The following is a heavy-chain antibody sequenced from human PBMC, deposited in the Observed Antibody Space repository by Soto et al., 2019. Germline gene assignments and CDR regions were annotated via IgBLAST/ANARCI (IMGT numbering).Heavy chain of an antibody. Sequence: SESRDLAWIVSGGSVCRGSYFWSWVRQPPGKGLEWIGYFYYGGSTKYNPSLKSRVTILEDTSKNQFSLKLNSVTAADTAVYYCAREGRMGTFDYWGQGALVTVSS. D-gene: IGHD1-1*01. CDR1: GGSVCRGSYF. CDR2: FYYGGST. CDR3: AREGRMGTFDY. V-gene: IGHV4-61*01. J-gene: IGHJ4*02.